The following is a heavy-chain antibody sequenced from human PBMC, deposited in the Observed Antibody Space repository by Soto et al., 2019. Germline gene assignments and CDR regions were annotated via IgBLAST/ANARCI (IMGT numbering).Heavy chain of an antibody. CDR2: IYYSGST. J-gene: IGHJ1*01. CDR1: GGSVSSGSYY. CDR3: ATNPPYYYDSSGYYSAGYFQH. V-gene: IGHV4-61*01. D-gene: IGHD3-22*01. Sequence: QVQLQESGPGLVKPSETLSLTCTVSGGSVSSGSYYWSWLRQPPGKGLEWIGYIYYSGSTNYNPSLKSRVTISVDTSKNQFSLKLSSVTAADKAVYSCATNPPYYYDSSGYYSAGYFQHWGQGTLVTVSS.